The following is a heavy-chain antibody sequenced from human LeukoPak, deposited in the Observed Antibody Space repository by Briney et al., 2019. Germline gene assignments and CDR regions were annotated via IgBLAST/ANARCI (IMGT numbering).Heavy chain of an antibody. J-gene: IGHJ5*02. CDR3: AARRRIAARVWFDP. D-gene: IGHD6-6*01. V-gene: IGHV4-34*01. CDR2: INHSGST. CDR1: GGSFSGYY. Sequence: PTETLSLTCAVYGGSFSGYYWSWIRQPPGKGLEWIGEINHSGSTNYNPSLKSRVTISVDTSKNQFSLKLSSVTAADTAVYYCAARRRIAARVWFDPWGQGTLVTVSS.